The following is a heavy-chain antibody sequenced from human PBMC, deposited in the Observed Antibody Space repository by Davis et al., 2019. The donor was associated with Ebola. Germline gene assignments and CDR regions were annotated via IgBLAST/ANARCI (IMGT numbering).Heavy chain of an antibody. V-gene: IGHV3-30*18. CDR2: ISYDGSNK. J-gene: IGHJ6*02. D-gene: IGHD2-15*01. Sequence: GGSLRLSCAASGFTFSSYGMHWVRQAPGKGLEWVAVISYDGSNKYYADSVKGRFTISRDNSENTLYLQMNSLRAEDTAVYYCAKDLVYCSGGSCFIYYYYGMDVRGQGTTVTVSS. CDR3: AKDLVYCSGGSCFIYYYYGMDV. CDR1: GFTFSSYG.